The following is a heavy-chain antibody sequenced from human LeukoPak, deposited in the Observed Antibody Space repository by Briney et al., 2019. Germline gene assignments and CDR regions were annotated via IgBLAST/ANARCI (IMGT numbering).Heavy chain of an antibody. CDR2: ISSSGSTI. CDR3: ARGGLDLAVAATNYYYGMDV. D-gene: IGHD2-15*01. J-gene: IGHJ6*04. Sequence: PGGSLRLSCAASGFTFSSYEMNWVRQAPGKGLEWVSYISSSGSTIYYAGSVKGRFTISRDNAKNSLYLQMNSLRAEDTAVYYCARGGLDLAVAATNYYYGMDVWGKGTTVTVSS. V-gene: IGHV3-48*03. CDR1: GFTFSSYE.